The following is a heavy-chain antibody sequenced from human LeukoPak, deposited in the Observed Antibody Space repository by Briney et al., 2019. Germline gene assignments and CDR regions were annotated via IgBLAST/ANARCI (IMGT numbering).Heavy chain of an antibody. CDR1: GGSVSSDNYY. Sequence: SETLSLTCTVSGGSVSSDNYYWTWIRQPPGKGLEWFGYISYSGRATYNPSLKSRVTISVDTSRSQFSLKLSSVTAADTAVYYCARGEDWKSTTFDYWGQGTLVTVSS. CDR3: ARGEDWKSTTFDY. D-gene: IGHD1-1*01. V-gene: IGHV4-61*01. CDR2: ISYSGRA. J-gene: IGHJ4*02.